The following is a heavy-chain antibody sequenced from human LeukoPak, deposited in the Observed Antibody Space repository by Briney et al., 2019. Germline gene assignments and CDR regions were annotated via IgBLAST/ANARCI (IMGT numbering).Heavy chain of an antibody. V-gene: IGHV3-7*01. CDR1: RFIFSNSW. CDR3: ARSLWPEDY. D-gene: IGHD2-21*01. CDR2: IKRDGSEK. Sequence: GGSLRLSCAVPRFIFSNSWMNWVRQAPGKGLEWVANIKRDGSEKYYVDSVKGRFTISRDNAKNSVSLQMNSLRAEDTAVYYCARSLWPEDYWGQGTLVTVSS. J-gene: IGHJ4*02.